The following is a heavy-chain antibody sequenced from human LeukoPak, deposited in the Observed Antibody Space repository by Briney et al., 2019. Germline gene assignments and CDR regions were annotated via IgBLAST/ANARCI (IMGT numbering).Heavy chain of an antibody. D-gene: IGHD1-7*01. V-gene: IGHV4-30-2*01. CDR3: ARARNYGESFDY. CDR2: IYHSGST. Sequence: SETLSLTCTVSGGSISSGTYYWSWIRQPPGKGLEWIGYIYHSGSTYCNPSLKSRVTISVDRSKNQFSLKLSSVTAADTAVYYCARARNYGESFDYWGQGTLVTVSS. J-gene: IGHJ4*02. CDR1: GGSISSGTYY.